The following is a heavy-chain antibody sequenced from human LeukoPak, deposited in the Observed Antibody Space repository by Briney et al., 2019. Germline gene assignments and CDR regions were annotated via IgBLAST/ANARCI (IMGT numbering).Heavy chain of an antibody. V-gene: IGHV1-18*01. J-gene: IGHJ3*02. Sequence: ASVKVSCKASGYTFTSYGISWVRQAPGQGLEWMGWISAYNGNTNYAQKVQGRVTMTTDTSTSTAYMELRSLRSDDTAVYYCARVYDSSGYFPFDIWGQGTMVTVSS. CDR2: ISAYNGNT. CDR3: ARVYDSSGYFPFDI. CDR1: GYTFTSYG. D-gene: IGHD3-22*01.